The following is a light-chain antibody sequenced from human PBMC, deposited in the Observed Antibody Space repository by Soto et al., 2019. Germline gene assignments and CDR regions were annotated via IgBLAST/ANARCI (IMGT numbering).Light chain of an antibody. J-gene: IGLJ2*01. Sequence: QSALTQSPSASASLGASVKLTCTLSSGHSSYAIAWHQQQPEKGPRYLMKLNSDGSHSKGDGIPDRFSGFSSGAERYLTISSLQSEDEADYYCQTWGTGIVIFGGGTQLTVL. CDR1: SGHSSYA. CDR2: LNSDGSH. CDR3: QTWGTGIVI. V-gene: IGLV4-69*01.